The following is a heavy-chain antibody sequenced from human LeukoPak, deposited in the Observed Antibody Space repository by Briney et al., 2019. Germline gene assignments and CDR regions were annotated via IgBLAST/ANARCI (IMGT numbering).Heavy chain of an antibody. CDR1: GFSVSNYY. D-gene: IGHD3-16*01. J-gene: IGHJ5*01. Sequence: GGSLRLSCAGSGFSVSNYYMNWVRQAPGKGLEWVSLIRDSGATFYADSVKGRFTISRDNSKNTIYLQMNRLRVEDTAAYFCARDRAVTQVWAEFDSWGQGTQVTVSS. CDR3: ARDRAVTQVWAEFDS. CDR2: IRDSGAT. V-gene: IGHV3-66*03.